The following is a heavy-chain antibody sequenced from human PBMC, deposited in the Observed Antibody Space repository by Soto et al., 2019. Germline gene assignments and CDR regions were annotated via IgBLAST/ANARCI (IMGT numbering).Heavy chain of an antibody. J-gene: IGHJ3*02. D-gene: IGHD2-15*01. CDR3: ADIVVVVAATHRRDAFDI. V-gene: IGHV3-23*01. CDR1: GFTFSSYA. CDR2: ISGSGGST. Sequence: GGSLRLSCAASGFTFSSYAMSWVRQAPGKGLEWVSAISGSGGSTYYADSVKGRFTISRDNSKNPRYLQMNSLRAEDTAVYYCADIVVVVAATHRRDAFDIWGQGTMVTVSS.